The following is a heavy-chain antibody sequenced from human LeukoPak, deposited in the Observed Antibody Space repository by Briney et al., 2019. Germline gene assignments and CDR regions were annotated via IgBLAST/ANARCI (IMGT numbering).Heavy chain of an antibody. J-gene: IGHJ4*02. CDR1: GYTFTSYG. D-gene: IGHD2-15*01. CDR2: ISAYNGNT. CDR3: ARGQGQNSVVVVAEFDY. Sequence: ASVKVSCKASGYTFTSYGISWVRQAPGQGLEWMGWISAYNGNTNYAQKLQGRVTMTTDTSTSTAYMELRSLRSDGTAVYYCARGQGQNSVVVVAEFDYWGQGTLVTVSS. V-gene: IGHV1-18*01.